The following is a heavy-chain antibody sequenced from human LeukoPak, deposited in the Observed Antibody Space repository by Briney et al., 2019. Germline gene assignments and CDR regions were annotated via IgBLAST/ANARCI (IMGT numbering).Heavy chain of an antibody. CDR3: ARGPIVTGVVDY. CDR1: GGSISSYY. Sequence: SETLSLACTVSGGSISSYYWSWIRQPAGEGLEWIGRIYTSGSTNYNPSLKSRVTMSVDTSKNQFSLKLSSVTAADTAVYYCARGPIVTGVVDYWGQGTLVTVSS. J-gene: IGHJ4*02. CDR2: IYTSGST. V-gene: IGHV4-4*07. D-gene: IGHD3-3*01.